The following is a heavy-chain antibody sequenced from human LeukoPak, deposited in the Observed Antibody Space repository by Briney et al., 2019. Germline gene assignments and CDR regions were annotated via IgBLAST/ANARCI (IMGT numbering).Heavy chain of an antibody. V-gene: IGHV3-11*06. CDR2: ISSSSSYT. CDR3: ARGRGWFDP. Sequence: GGSLRLTCAASGFTFSDYYMSWIRQAPGKGLEWVSYISSSSSYTNYADSAKGRFTISRDNAKNSLYLQMNSLRAEDTAVYYCARGRGWFDPWGQGTLVTVSS. J-gene: IGHJ5*02. CDR1: GFTFSDYY. D-gene: IGHD3-10*01.